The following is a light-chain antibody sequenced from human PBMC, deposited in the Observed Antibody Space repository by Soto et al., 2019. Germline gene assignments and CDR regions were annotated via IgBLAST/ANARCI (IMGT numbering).Light chain of an antibody. CDR2: DAS. CDR1: QTVRNNY. Sequence: EFVLTQSPGTLSLSPGERATLSCRASQTVRNNYLAWYQQKPGQAPRLLIYDASSRATGIPDRFSGGGSGTDFTLTISRLEPEDFAVYYCQHYANWPLTFGGGTKVDIK. J-gene: IGKJ4*01. V-gene: IGKV3-20*01. CDR3: QHYANWPLT.